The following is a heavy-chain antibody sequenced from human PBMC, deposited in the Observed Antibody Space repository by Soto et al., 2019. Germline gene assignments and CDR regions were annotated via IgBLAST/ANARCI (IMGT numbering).Heavy chain of an antibody. V-gene: IGHV3-23*01. D-gene: IGHD2-2*02. J-gene: IGHJ4*02. CDR3: AKVGVGYCSSTSCYTGFFDY. CDR1: GFTFSSYA. Sequence: GGSLRLSCAASGFTFSSYAMSWVRQAPGKGLEWVSAISGSGGSTYYADSVKGRFTISRDNSKNTLYLQMNSLRAEDTAVYYCAKVGVGYCSSTSCYTGFFDYWGQGT. CDR2: ISGSGGST.